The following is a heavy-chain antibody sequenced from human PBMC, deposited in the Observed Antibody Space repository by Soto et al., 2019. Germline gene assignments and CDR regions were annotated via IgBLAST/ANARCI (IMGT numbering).Heavy chain of an antibody. J-gene: IGHJ6*02. CDR1: GFTFSSYD. CDR3: AIGSGGGMDV. V-gene: IGHV3-13*01. D-gene: IGHD1-26*01. Sequence: EVQLVESGGGLVQPGGSLRLSCAASGFTFSSYDMHWVRQATGKGLEWVSASGTAGDTYYPGSVKGRFTISRENAKNSLYLQMNSLRAGDTAVYYCAIGSGGGMDVWGQGTTVTVSS. CDR2: SGTAGDT.